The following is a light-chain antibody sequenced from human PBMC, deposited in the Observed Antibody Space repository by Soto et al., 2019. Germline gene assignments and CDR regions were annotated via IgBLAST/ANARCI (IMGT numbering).Light chain of an antibody. CDR3: QQRSNWPRT. CDR2: DAS. J-gene: IGKJ1*01. CDR1: QSVSSY. Sequence: VVLTQSPATLSLSPGERATLSCRASQSVSSYLAWYQQKPGQAPRLLIYDASNRATGIPARFSGSGSGTDFTLTISSLEPEDFAVYYCQQRSNWPRTCGQGTKVDI. V-gene: IGKV3-11*01.